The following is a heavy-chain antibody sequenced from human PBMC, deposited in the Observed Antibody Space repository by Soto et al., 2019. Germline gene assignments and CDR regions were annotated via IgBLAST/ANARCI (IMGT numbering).Heavy chain of an antibody. CDR3: ARGHIAAAGSEGDHYYYYGMDV. CDR1: GGTFSSYA. D-gene: IGHD6-13*01. Sequence: QVQLVQSGAEVKKPGSSVKVSCKASGGTFSSYAISWVRQAPGQGLEWMGGIIPMFGTANYAEKFQGRVTITADESTSTAYMALSSLRSEDTAVYYCARGHIAAAGSEGDHYYYYGMDVWGQGTTVTVSS. V-gene: IGHV1-69*12. CDR2: IIPMFGTA. J-gene: IGHJ6*02.